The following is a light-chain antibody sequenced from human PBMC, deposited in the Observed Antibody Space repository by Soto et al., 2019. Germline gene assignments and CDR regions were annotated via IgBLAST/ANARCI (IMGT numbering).Light chain of an antibody. CDR2: EVS. V-gene: IGLV2-23*02. Sequence: QSALTQPASVSGSPGQSITISCTGTSSDVGSYNLVSWYQQHPGKAPKLMIYEVSKRPSGVSNRFSGSKSGNTASLTISGLQAEDEADYYCCSYAGSSSGVVFGGGTKLTDL. CDR3: CSYAGSSSGVV. CDR1: SSDVGSYNL. J-gene: IGLJ2*01.